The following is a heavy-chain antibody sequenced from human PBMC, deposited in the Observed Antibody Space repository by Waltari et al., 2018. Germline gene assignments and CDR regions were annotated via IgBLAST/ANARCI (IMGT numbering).Heavy chain of an antibody. V-gene: IGHV4-38-2*01. D-gene: IGHD6-13*01. CDR1: GYSISIDHS. Sequence: QVQLQESGPGLVKPSETLSLPCAFAGYSISIDHSRGSIRQPPGKGLEWIGSIYHSGNTYYNPSLESRVTISVDTSKNQFSLKLSSVTAADTAVYYRARWGPYSTSWYGGNWFDPWGQGTLVTVSS. CDR3: ARWGPYSTSWYGGNWFDP. CDR2: IYHSGNT. J-gene: IGHJ5*02.